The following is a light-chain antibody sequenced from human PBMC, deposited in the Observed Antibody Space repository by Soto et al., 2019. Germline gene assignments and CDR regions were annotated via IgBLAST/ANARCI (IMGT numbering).Light chain of an antibody. V-gene: IGKV3-15*01. CDR1: QSVSSN. Sequence: EIVMTQSPATLSVSPGERATLSCRAGQSVSSNLAWYQQKPGQPPRLLIYGASTRATGIPARFSGSGSGTEFTLTIGSLQSEDFAVYYCQQYNNWPITFGQGTRLEIK. J-gene: IGKJ5*01. CDR2: GAS. CDR3: QQYNNWPIT.